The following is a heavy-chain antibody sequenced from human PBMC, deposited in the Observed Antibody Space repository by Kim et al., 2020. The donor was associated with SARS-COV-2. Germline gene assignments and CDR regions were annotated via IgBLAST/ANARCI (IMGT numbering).Heavy chain of an antibody. CDR1: GFTFSSYA. Sequence: GGSLRLSCAASGFTFSSYAMHWVRQAPGKGLEWVAVISYDGSNKYYADSVKGRFTISRDNSKNTLYLQMNSLRAEDTAVYYCARELRYCSSTSCPPSSFDYWGQGTLVTVSS. D-gene: IGHD2-2*01. J-gene: IGHJ4*02. CDR2: ISYDGSNK. CDR3: ARELRYCSSTSCPPSSFDY. V-gene: IGHV3-30-3*01.